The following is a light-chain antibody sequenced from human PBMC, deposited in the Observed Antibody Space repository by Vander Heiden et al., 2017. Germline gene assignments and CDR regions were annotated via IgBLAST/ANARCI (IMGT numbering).Light chain of an antibody. J-gene: IGKJ2*02. Sequence: IVMAPSPLSLPFTPGEPAPLPCRSRQSLLHRHGFNYLDWYLQKPGQSPQLLIYLGSNRASGVPDRFSGTGSVTDFTLKISRMDAEDVGVYYCRQALQTPGTFGQGTKVEIK. CDR1: QSLLHRHGFNY. V-gene: IGKV2-28*01. CDR3: RQALQTPGT. CDR2: LGS.